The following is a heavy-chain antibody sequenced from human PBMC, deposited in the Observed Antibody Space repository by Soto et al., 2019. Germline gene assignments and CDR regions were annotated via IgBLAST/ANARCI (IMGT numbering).Heavy chain of an antibody. CDR3: AKKDSVTSGNYHVDS. CDR2: VNPVNGDT. CDR1: GYIFTNYP. Sequence: QVLLVQSGAEVERPGASVKVSCKASGYIFTNYPIHWVRQAPGQRLEWMGWVNPVNGDTRHSQKCPGSLTITRDTSETTAYMELSSLTSEDTAVYYCAKKDSVTSGNYHVDSWGQGTLVTVSS. V-gene: IGHV1-3*01. D-gene: IGHD3-10*01. J-gene: IGHJ4*02.